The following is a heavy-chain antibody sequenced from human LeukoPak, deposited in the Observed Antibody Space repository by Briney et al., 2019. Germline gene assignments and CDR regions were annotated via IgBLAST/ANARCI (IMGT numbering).Heavy chain of an antibody. CDR3: ARVQGDIVATIQLDV. CDR2: ISSSSSTI. V-gene: IGHV3-48*01. J-gene: IGHJ6*04. Sequence: GGSLRLSCAASGFTFSSYSMNWVRQAPGKGLEWVSYISSSSSTIYYADSVKGRFTISRDNAKNSLYLQMNSLRAEDTAVYYCARVQGDIVATIQLDVWGKGTTVTVSS. CDR1: GFTFSSYS. D-gene: IGHD5-12*01.